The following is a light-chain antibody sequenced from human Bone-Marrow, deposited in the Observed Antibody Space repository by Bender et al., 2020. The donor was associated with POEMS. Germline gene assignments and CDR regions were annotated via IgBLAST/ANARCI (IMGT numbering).Light chain of an antibody. Sequence: TQPPSVSVSPGQTASITCSGDDLGDKYVAWYQQHPGKAPKLMIYEVTQRPSGVSSRFSGSKSGNTASLTISGLQAEDEADYYCCSYARINNVVFGGGTKLTVL. CDR1: DLGDKY. V-gene: IGLV2-23*02. CDR2: EVT. J-gene: IGLJ2*01. CDR3: CSYARINNVV.